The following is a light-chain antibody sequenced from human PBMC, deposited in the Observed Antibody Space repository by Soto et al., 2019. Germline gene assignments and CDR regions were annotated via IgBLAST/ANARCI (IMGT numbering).Light chain of an antibody. J-gene: IGLJ2*01. CDR3: CSYASSSTVV. Sequence: QSALTQPASVSGSPGQSITISCTGTSSDVGSYNLVSWYQQHPGKAPKLMIYEGSKRPSGVSNRFSGSKSGNTASLTISGLQAEDEADYYCCSYASSSTVVFGGGTKPTVL. V-gene: IGLV2-23*01. CDR1: SSDVGSYNL. CDR2: EGS.